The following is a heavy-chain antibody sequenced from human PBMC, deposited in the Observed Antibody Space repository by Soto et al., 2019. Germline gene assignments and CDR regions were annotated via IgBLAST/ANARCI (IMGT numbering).Heavy chain of an antibody. CDR1: GLTFSYAS. V-gene: IGHV3-15*01. J-gene: IGHJ4*02. D-gene: IGHD1-26*01. Sequence: AGSLRLSCAASGLTFSYASMTWFRQAPLKGLEWVGRIKSKTDGGTTDYAAPVKGRFTISSDDSKNTVYLQMNSLKTEDTAVYYCTTDLRGELPPLDYWGQGTLVTVSS. CDR3: TTDLRGELPPLDY. CDR2: IKSKTDGGTT.